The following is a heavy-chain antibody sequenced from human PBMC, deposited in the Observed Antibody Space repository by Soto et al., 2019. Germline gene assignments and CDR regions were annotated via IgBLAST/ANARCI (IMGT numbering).Heavy chain of an antibody. CDR3: ARSIVVVTALDY. Sequence: QVQLVQSGAEEKKPGASVKVSCKASGYTFTSYAMHWVRQAPGQRLEWMGWINAGNGNTKYSQKFQGRVTITRDTSASTAYMELSRQRSEDTAVYYCARSIVVVTALDYWGQGTLVTVSS. CDR1: GYTFTSYA. J-gene: IGHJ4*02. V-gene: IGHV1-3*05. D-gene: IGHD2-21*02. CDR2: INAGNGNT.